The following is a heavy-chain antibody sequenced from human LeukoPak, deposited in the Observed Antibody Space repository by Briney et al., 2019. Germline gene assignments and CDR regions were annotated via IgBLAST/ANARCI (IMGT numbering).Heavy chain of an antibody. CDR3: AEGGITMIVVVITDPGDY. CDR2: ISGSGGST. Sequence: QPGGSLRLSCAASGFTFSSYAMSWVRQAPGKGLEWASAISGSGGSTYYADSVKGRFTISRDNSKNTLYLQMNSLRAEDTAVYYCAEGGITMIVVVITDPGDYWGQGTLVTVSS. D-gene: IGHD3-22*01. V-gene: IGHV3-23*01. CDR1: GFTFSSYA. J-gene: IGHJ4*02.